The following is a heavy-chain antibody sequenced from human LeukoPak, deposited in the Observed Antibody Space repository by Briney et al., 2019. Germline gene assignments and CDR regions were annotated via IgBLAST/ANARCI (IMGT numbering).Heavy chain of an antibody. D-gene: IGHD5-18*01. J-gene: IGHJ4*02. CDR2: ISAYNGNT. V-gene: IGHV1-18*01. Sequence: ASVKVSCKASGYTFTTYGITWVRQAPGQGLEWMGWISAYNGNTNYAQKLQGRVTMTTDTSTTTAYMEVRSLRFDDTAVYYCARVYSYGSPYLWGQGTLVTVSS. CDR1: GYTFTTYG. CDR3: ARVYSYGSPYL.